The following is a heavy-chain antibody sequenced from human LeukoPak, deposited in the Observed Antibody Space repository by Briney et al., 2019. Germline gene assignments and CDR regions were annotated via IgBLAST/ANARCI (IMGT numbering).Heavy chain of an antibody. Sequence: ASVKVSCKASGYTFTSYGISWVRQAPGQGLEWMGWISAYNGNTNYAQKLQGRVTMTTDTSTSTAYMELRSLRSDDTAIYYCAKPPSGLGYCSGGSCYLVDSWGQGTLVTVSS. CDR1: GYTFTSYG. D-gene: IGHD2-15*01. J-gene: IGHJ4*02. V-gene: IGHV1-18*01. CDR2: ISAYNGNT. CDR3: AKPPSGLGYCSGGSCYLVDS.